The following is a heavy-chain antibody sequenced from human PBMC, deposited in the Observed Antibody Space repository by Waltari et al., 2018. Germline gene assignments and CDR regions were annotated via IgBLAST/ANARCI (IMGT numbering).Heavy chain of an antibody. V-gene: IGHV1-8*01. Sequence: QVQLVQPGAEVRKPGASVKVSCKTSGYTFTSFEIHWVRQAPGQGLEWVGLMKPYSGNAVHPQQFQGRVTFTRNTSLSTAYMDLRGLGPDDTAIYYCARILGPYSHGLGFWGQGTLVTVSS. CDR1: GYTFTSFE. J-gene: IGHJ4*02. D-gene: IGHD5-18*01. CDR2: MKPYSGNA. CDR3: ARILGPYSHGLGF.